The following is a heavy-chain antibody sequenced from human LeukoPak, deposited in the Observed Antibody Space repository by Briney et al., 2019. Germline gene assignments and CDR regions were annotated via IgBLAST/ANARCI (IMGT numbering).Heavy chain of an antibody. V-gene: IGHV3-23*01. CDR3: ANEIRPKDY. D-gene: IGHD4-17*01. CDR2: ISISGDDT. J-gene: IGHJ4*02. CDR1: GFSFSSHA. Sequence: KSGGSLRLSCATSGFSFSSHAMTWVRQAPGKGLEWLSAISISGDDTYYADSVKGRFTISRDNSKNTLYLQMNSLSADDTAMYYCANEIRPKDYWGQGTLVTVSS.